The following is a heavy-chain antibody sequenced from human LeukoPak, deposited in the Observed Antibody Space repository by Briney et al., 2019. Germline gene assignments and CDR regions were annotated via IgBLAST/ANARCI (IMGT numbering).Heavy chain of an antibody. CDR3: ARGHYYDSSGYYGY. CDR2: INHSGST. J-gene: IGHJ4*02. V-gene: IGHV4-34*01. CDR1: GGSFSGYY. D-gene: IGHD3-22*01. Sequence: SETLSLTCVVYGGSFSGYYWSWIRQPPGKRLEWIGEINHSGSTNYNPSLKSRVTISVDTSKNQFSLKLSSVTAADTAVYYCARGHYYDSSGYYGYWGRGTLVTVSS.